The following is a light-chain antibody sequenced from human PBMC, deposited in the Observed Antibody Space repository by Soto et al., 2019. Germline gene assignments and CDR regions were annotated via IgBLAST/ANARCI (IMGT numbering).Light chain of an antibody. V-gene: IGLV1-44*01. J-gene: IGLJ2*01. Sequence: QSVLTQPPSASGTPGQRVTISCSGSSSNIGSNTVNWYQQLPGTAPKLLIYSNNQRPSGVPDRFSGSKSGTSASLAISGLQSEDEADYYCATWDDSLTGPVFGGGTKLPVL. CDR3: ATWDDSLTGPV. CDR2: SNN. CDR1: SSNIGSNT.